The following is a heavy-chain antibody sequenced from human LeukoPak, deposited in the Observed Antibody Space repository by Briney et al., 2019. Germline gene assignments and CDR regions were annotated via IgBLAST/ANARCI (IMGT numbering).Heavy chain of an antibody. CDR1: GFTFSSYA. Sequence: GGSLRLSCAASGFTFSSYAMHWVRQAPGKGLEWVAVISYDGSNKYYADSVKGRFTISRDNSKNTLYLQMNSLRAEDTAVYYCARTYYDSSGHRNFDYWAQGTLVTVSS. V-gene: IGHV3-30-3*01. CDR2: ISYDGSNK. CDR3: ARTYYDSSGHRNFDY. J-gene: IGHJ4*02. D-gene: IGHD3-22*01.